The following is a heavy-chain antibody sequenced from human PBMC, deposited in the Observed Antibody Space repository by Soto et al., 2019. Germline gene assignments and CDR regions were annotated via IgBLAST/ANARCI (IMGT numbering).Heavy chain of an antibody. CDR3: ARGGRYYYGSGSHRYYFDY. D-gene: IGHD3-10*01. V-gene: IGHV4-34*01. J-gene: IGHJ4*02. Sequence: SRVTISVDTSKNQFSLKRSSVTAADTAVYYCARGGRYYYGSGSHRYYFDYWGQGTLVTVSS.